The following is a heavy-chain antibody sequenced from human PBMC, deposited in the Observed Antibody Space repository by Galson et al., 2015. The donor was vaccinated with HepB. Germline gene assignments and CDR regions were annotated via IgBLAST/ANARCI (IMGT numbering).Heavy chain of an antibody. Sequence: SETLSLTCTVSGGSVSNSTYYWAWIRQPPGKGLEWIGSIFYRGNTYYNPSLESRVTISVDTSKNQFSLKLSSVTAADTAVYYCARHRKTIHHLAPWGQGTLVTVSS. CDR3: ARHRKTIHHLAP. J-gene: IGHJ5*02. CDR2: IFYRGNT. CDR1: GGSVSNSTYY. D-gene: IGHD3-9*01. V-gene: IGHV4-39*01.